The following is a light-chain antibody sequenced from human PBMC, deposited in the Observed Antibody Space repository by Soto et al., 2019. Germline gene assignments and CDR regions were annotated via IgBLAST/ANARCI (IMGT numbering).Light chain of an antibody. CDR1: QSVTSY. J-gene: IGKJ5*01. Sequence: EIVLTQSPATLSLSPGERATLSCRASQSVTSYLAWYQQRPGQAPRLLINDASRRATGIPARFSGSGSGTEFTLTISSLQSEDFAVYYCQQYHNWPITFGQGTRLEI. CDR3: QQYHNWPIT. V-gene: IGKV3D-15*01. CDR2: DAS.